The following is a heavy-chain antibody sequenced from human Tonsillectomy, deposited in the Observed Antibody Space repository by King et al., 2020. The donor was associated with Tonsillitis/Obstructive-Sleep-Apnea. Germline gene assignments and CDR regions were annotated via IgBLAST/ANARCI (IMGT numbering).Heavy chain of an antibody. CDR2: IYYSGST. CDR3: ARSVVGATPLGYFDY. J-gene: IGHJ4*02. D-gene: IGHD1-26*01. CDR1: GGSISSYY. Sequence: QLQESGPGLVKPSETLSHTCTVSGGSISSYYWSWIRQPPGKGLEWIGYIYYSGSTNYNPSLKSRVTISVDTSKKQFSLKLSSVTAADTAVYYCARSVVGATPLGYFDYWGQGTLVTVSS. V-gene: IGHV4-59*01.